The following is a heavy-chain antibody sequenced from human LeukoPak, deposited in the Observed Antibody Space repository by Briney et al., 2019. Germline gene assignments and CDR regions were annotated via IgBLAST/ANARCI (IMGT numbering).Heavy chain of an antibody. D-gene: IGHD4-17*01. V-gene: IGHV3-7*01. CDR2: IKQDGSEK. Sequence: GGSLRLSCAASGFTFSSYWMSWVRQAPGKGLEWVANIKQDGSEKYYVDSVKGRFTISRDNAKNSLYLQMNSLRAEDTAVYYCARDPAVISKRTTVTKVPSWFDPWGQGTLVTVSS. CDR3: ARDPAVISKRTTVTKVPSWFDP. J-gene: IGHJ5*02. CDR1: GFTFSSYW.